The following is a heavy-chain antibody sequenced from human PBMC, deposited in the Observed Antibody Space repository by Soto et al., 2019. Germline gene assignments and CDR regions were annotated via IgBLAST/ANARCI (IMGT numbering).Heavy chain of an antibody. V-gene: IGHV1-69*01. CDR1: VGTFRNYA. CDR2: IIPIFGPT. CDR3: AGYKWNEWGMDV. Sequence: QVQLVQSGAEVKKPGSSVKVSCKAPVGTFRNYAISWVRQAPGHGLEWMGGIIPIFGPTNYSQKFQGRVTITAVESTSTAYIDLSRLSAEDTDVYYCAGYKWNEWGMDVWDQGTTVTVSS. D-gene: IGHD1-20*01. J-gene: IGHJ6*02.